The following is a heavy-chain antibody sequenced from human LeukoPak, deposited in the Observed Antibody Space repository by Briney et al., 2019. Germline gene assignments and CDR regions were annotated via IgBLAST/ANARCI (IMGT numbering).Heavy chain of an antibody. Sequence: GGSLRLSCAVSGFTFSTYGMHWVRQPPGKGLEWLTVISHDGSNEYYADSVKGRFTISRDTSKNKLYLQMNSLRAEDTAVYYCAKDRRLGDFPYYYYYMDVWGKGTTVTVSS. CDR3: AKDRRLGDFPYYYYYMDV. CDR1: GFTFSTYG. CDR2: ISHDGSNE. V-gene: IGHV3-30*18. J-gene: IGHJ6*03. D-gene: IGHD1-26*01.